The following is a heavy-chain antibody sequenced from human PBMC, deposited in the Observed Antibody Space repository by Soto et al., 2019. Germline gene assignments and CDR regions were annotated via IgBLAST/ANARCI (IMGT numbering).Heavy chain of an antibody. CDR3: AHLTTGGFYFDY. J-gene: IGHJ4*02. CDR2: IYWDDGK. V-gene: IGHV2-5*02. Sequence: QITLKESGPTLVKPTQTLTLTCTFSGFSLRTSGVGVGWTRQPPGKALEWLALIYWDDGKRYSPSLKSRLTITKDTSKNQVVLRMTNMDPVDTATYYCAHLTTGGFYFDYWGQGTLVTVSS. D-gene: IGHD4-17*01. CDR1: GFSLRTSGVG.